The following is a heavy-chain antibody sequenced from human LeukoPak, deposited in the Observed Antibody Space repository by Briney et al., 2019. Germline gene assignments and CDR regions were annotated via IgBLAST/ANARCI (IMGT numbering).Heavy chain of an antibody. Sequence: GGSLRLSCAASGFTFSNYAMGWVRQAPGKGLEWASDISGSGGSTWYADSVKGRFTISRDNAKNTLNLQMNSLRAEDTAAYYCARDLGQYYDTSDNWFDPWGQGTLVTVSS. J-gene: IGHJ5*02. CDR1: GFTFSNYA. D-gene: IGHD3-22*01. CDR3: ARDLGQYYDTSDNWFDP. CDR2: ISGSGGST. V-gene: IGHV3-23*01.